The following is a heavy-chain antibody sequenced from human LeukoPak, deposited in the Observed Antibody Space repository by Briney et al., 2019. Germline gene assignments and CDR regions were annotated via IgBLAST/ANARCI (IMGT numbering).Heavy chain of an antibody. CDR3: ARVGYDSSGYFSRQIDY. D-gene: IGHD3-22*01. CDR2: ISTDNGNT. J-gene: IGHJ4*02. CDR1: GYTFTSYG. V-gene: IGHV1-18*01. Sequence: ASVKGSCKASGYTFTSYGISWVRQAPGQGLEWMGWISTDNGNTNYTQKRQSRVTMTTDTSTSTGKMELRSLRSEDTAVYSCARVGYDSSGYFSRQIDYWGQGTLVTVYS.